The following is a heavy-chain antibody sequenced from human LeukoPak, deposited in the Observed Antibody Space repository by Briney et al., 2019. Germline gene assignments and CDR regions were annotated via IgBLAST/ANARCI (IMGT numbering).Heavy chain of an antibody. CDR2: IYYSGST. CDR1: GGSISSSSYY. CDR3: ARVNRAVAARYYFDY. Sequence: SETLSLTCTVPGGSISSSSYYWGWIRQPPGKGLEWIGSIYYSGSTYYNPSLKSRVTISVDTSKNQFSLKLSSVTAADTAVYYCARVNRAVAARYYFDYWGQGTLVTVSS. J-gene: IGHJ4*02. D-gene: IGHD6-19*01. V-gene: IGHV4-39*07.